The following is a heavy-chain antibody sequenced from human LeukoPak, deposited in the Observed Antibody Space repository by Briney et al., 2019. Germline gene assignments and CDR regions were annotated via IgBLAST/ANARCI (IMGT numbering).Heavy chain of an antibody. CDR1: GGSISSYY. V-gene: IGHV4-59*01. D-gene: IGHD3-22*01. J-gene: IGHJ4*02. CDR3: ARLRRYYDSSGYYTNIDY. Sequence: SETLSLTCTVSGGSISSYYWSWIRQPPGKGLEWIAYMYYSGGTNYNPSLKSRVTISVDTSKSQFSLNLSSVTAADTAVYYCARLRRYYDSSGYYTNIDYWGQGTLVTVSS. CDR2: MYYSGGT.